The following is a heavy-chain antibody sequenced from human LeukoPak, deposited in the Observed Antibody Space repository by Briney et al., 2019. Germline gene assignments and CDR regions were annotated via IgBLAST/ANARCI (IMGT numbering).Heavy chain of an antibody. J-gene: IGHJ5*02. V-gene: IGHV4-59*12. Sequence: PSETLSLTCTVSGGSLSGYYWNWIRQPPGKGLEWIGYIYYSGSTNYNPSLKSRVTISVDTSKNQFSLKLSSVTAADTAVYYCARVAKRLYGDYSRGGFDPWGQGTLVTVSS. CDR3: ARVAKRLYGDYSRGGFDP. CDR1: GGSLSGYY. CDR2: IYYSGST. D-gene: IGHD4-17*01.